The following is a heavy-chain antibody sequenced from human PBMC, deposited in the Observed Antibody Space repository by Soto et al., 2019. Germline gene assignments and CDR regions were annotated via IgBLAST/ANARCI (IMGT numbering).Heavy chain of an antibody. D-gene: IGHD6-6*01. J-gene: IGHJ1*01. CDR2: IYYSGST. CDR1: GDSISSGGYY. CDR3: ARDGSSGYFQH. Sequence: LSLTCTVSGDSISSGGYYWSWIRQHPGKGLEWIGYIYYSGSTYYNPALKSRVTISVDTSKNQFSLKLSSVTAADTAVYYCARDGSSGYFQHWGQGTLVTVSS. V-gene: IGHV4-31*03.